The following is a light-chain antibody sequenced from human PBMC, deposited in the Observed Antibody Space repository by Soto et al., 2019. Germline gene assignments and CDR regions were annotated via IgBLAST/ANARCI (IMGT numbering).Light chain of an antibody. V-gene: IGLV2-14*01. CDR2: DVT. Sequence: QSVLTQPASVSGSPGQSITISCTGTSSDVGGYNYVCWYQQHPGKAPKLIIYDVTNRPSGVSDRFSASKSGNTASLSISGLQAEDEADYYCSSYTSINPVLFGGGTKLTVL. CDR3: SSYTSINPVL. J-gene: IGLJ2*01. CDR1: SSDVGGYNY.